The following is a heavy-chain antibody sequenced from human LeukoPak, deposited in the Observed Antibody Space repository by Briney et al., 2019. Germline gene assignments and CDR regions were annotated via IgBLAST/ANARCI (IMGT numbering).Heavy chain of an antibody. CDR3: VSFYETY. CDR2: INSDGSWT. D-gene: IGHD2-2*01. J-gene: IGHJ4*02. Sequence: PGGSLRLSFAASGNYWIHWVRQAPGKGLVWVSHINSDGSWTSYADSVKGRFTISKDNAKNTVYLQMNNLRAEDTAVYYCVSFYETYWGRGTLVTVSS. CDR1: GNYW. V-gene: IGHV3-74*01.